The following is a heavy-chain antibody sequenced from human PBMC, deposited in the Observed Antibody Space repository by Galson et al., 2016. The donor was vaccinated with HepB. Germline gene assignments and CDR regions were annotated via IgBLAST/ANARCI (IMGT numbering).Heavy chain of an antibody. Sequence: SETLSLTCGVNGGSLSDTYWTWIRQPPGKGLEWIAEINHRGRTNYNPSLRSRVTISVDTSKNQFSLKLTSATAADTAVYFCARVVLGRYGPQGIFDLWGQGVLVTVSS. CDR1: GGSLSDTY. D-gene: IGHD3-16*01. CDR2: INHRGRT. CDR3: ARVVLGRYGPQGIFDL. J-gene: IGHJ4*02. V-gene: IGHV4-34*01.